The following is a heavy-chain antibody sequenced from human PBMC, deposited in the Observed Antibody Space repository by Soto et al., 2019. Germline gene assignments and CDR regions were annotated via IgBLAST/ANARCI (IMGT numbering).Heavy chain of an antibody. J-gene: IGHJ3*02. D-gene: IGHD3-10*01. Sequence: GGSLRLSCAASGFTFDDYAMHWVRQAPGKGLEWVSGISWNSGSIGYADSVKGRFTISRDNAKNSLYLQMNSLRAEDTALYYCAKVGSGSMRRGAFDIWGQGTMVTVSS. CDR1: GFTFDDYA. V-gene: IGHV3-9*01. CDR2: ISWNSGSI. CDR3: AKVGSGSMRRGAFDI.